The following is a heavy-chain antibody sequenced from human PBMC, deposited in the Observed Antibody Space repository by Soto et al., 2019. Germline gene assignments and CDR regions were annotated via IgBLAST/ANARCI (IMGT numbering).Heavy chain of an antibody. D-gene: IGHD3-10*01. CDR3: AHSIYFRTMVHAPDY. Sequence: EVQLLESGGGLVQPGGSLTLSCAASGFTFSSYAMSWVRQAPGKGLEWVSAISGSGASTYYADSVKGRFTISRDNSKNMLYLQMNSVGADATAVYYCAHSIYFRTMVHAPDYWGQGTLVTVSS. J-gene: IGHJ4*02. CDR2: ISGSGAST. CDR1: GFTFSSYA. V-gene: IGHV3-23*01.